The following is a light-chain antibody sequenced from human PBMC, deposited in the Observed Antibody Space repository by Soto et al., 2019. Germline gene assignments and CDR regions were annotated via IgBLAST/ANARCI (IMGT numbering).Light chain of an antibody. CDR1: QGIRGD. J-gene: IGKJ1*01. CDR3: IQDFISPLT. Sequence: AIQMTQSPSSLSASLGDRVTITCRASQGIRGDLGWYQQKPGKAPKLLISATSTLQSGVPSRFSGRGSGTNFTLTISSLQPEDLATYYCIQDFISPLTVGQGTKVDIK. CDR2: ATS. V-gene: IGKV1-6*01.